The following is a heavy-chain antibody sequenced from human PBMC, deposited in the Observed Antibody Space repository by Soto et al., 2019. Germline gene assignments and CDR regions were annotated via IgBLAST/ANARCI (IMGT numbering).Heavy chain of an antibody. CDR2: IYYSGST. CDR1: GGSISSYY. J-gene: IGHJ6*02. V-gene: IGHV4-59*01. CDR3: ARARGAIALAGLTRANYNYDRMAV. Sequence: PSETLSLTCTVSGGSISSYYWSWIRQPPGKGLEWIGYIYYSGSTNYNPSLKSRVTISVDTSKNQFSLKLSSVTASDTAVYYCARARGAIALAGLTRANYNYDRMAVCGQATSVT. D-gene: IGHD7-27*01.